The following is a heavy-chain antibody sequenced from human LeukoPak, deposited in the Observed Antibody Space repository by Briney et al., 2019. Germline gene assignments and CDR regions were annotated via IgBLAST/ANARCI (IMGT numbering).Heavy chain of an antibody. V-gene: IGHV4-59*01. CDR3: ARRGYNSSGATFHPYTPEY. J-gene: IGHJ4*02. D-gene: IGHD3-22*01. Sequence: SETLSLTCTVSGGSLSSYYWSWIRQPPGKVLEWIGYIYYSGSKNYNPSLKSRGTISVDTSKNQFSLTLSSVTAADTAVYYCARRGYNSSGATFHPYTPEYWGEGNLVTVSS. CDR1: GGSLSSYY. CDR2: IYYSGSK.